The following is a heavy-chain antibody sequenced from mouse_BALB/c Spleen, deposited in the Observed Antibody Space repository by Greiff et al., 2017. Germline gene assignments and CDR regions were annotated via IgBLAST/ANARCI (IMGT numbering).Heavy chain of an antibody. V-gene: IGHV1-4*02. CDR1: GYTFTSYT. D-gene: IGHD2-1*01. CDR3: ARSGYYGNYGFAY. Sequence: VQLVESAAELARPGASVKMSCKASGYTFTSYTMHWVNQRPGQGLEWIGYINPSSGYTEYNQKFKDKTTLTADKSSSTAYMQLSSLTSEDSAVYYCARSGYYGNYGFAYWGQGTLVTVSA. J-gene: IGHJ3*01. CDR2: INPSSGYT.